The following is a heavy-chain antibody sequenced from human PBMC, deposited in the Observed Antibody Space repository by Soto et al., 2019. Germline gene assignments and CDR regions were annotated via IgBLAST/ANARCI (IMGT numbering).Heavy chain of an antibody. J-gene: IGHJ4*02. CDR3: AKRNYGSEFDY. V-gene: IGHV3-23*01. Sequence: EVQLLESGGGLVQPGGSLRLSCAASGFTFSSYALNWVRQAPGKGLEWVSVISGSGGSTYYADSVKGRFTISRDNSKNTLYLQMNSLRAEDTAVYYCAKRNYGSEFDYWGQGTLVTVSS. CDR2: ISGSGGST. CDR1: GFTFSSYA. D-gene: IGHD3-10*01.